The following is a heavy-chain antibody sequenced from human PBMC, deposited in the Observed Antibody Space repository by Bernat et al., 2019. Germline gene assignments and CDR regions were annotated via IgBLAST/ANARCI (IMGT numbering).Heavy chain of an antibody. CDR3: ARLNVYEGRYFDY. V-gene: IGHV3-48*01. Sequence: EVQLVESGGGLVQPGGSLRLSCAASGFTFSSYSMNWVRQAPGKGVEWVSYISSSSSTIYYADSVKGRFTISRDNAKNSLYLQMNSLRGEDTAVYYCARLNVYEGRYFDYWGQGTLVTVSS. J-gene: IGHJ4*02. CDR1: GFTFSSYS. D-gene: IGHD5/OR15-5a*01. CDR2: ISSSSSTI.